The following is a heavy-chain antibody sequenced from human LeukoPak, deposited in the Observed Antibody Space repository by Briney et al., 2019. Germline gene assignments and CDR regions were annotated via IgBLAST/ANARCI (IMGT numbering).Heavy chain of an antibody. CDR2: ISWNSGSI. CDR3: AKGQPDFWSGYFDY. D-gene: IGHD3-3*01. V-gene: IGHV3-9*01. Sequence: GGSLGLSCAASGFTFDDYAMHWVRQAPGKGLEWVAGISWNSGSIGYADSVKGRFTISRDNAKNSLYLQMNSLRAEDTALYYCAKGQPDFWSGYFDYWGQGTLVTVSS. CDR1: GFTFDDYA. J-gene: IGHJ4*02.